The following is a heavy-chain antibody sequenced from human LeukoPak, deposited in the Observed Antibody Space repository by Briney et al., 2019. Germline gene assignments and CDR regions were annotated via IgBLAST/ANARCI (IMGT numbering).Heavy chain of an antibody. CDR2: INPNSGGT. J-gene: IGHJ4*02. V-gene: IGHV1-2*02. D-gene: IGHD1-1*01. CDR3: AKDRTRTTGIKSDY. Sequence: ASVKVSCKASGYTFTGYYMHWVRQAPGQGLEWMGWINPNSGGTNYVQKFQGRVTMTRDTSISTAYMELNSLRAEDTAVYYCAKDRTRTTGIKSDYWGQGALVTVSS. CDR1: GYTFTGYY.